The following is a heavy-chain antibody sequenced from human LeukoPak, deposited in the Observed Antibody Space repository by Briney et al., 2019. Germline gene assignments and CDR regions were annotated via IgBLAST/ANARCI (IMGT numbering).Heavy chain of an antibody. CDR2: IYYSGST. D-gene: IGHD6-13*01. CDR3: ARRAAAGFHYYYYYMDV. V-gene: IGHV4-59*01. Sequence: SETLSLTCTVSGGSISSYYWSWIRQPPGKGLEWIGYIYYSGSTNYNPSLKSRVTISVDTSKNQFSLKLSSVTAADTAVYYCARRAAAGFHYYYYYMDVWGKGTTVTVSS. J-gene: IGHJ6*03. CDR1: GGSISSYY.